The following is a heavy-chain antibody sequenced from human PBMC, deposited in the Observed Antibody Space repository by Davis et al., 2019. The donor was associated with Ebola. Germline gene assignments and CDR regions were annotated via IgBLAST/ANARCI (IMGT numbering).Heavy chain of an antibody. D-gene: IGHD1-1*01. J-gene: IGHJ4*02. CDR2: IYYNGNT. CDR1: GGSISSSRYY. Sequence: SETLSLTCTVSGGSISSSRYYWGWIRQPPGKGLEWIGNIYYNGNTYYNPSLKSRVTISVDTSKNHFSLKLRSVTAADTAVYYCARDGNWNGAEYFDYWGQGTLVTVSS. CDR3: ARDGNWNGAEYFDY. V-gene: IGHV4-39*07.